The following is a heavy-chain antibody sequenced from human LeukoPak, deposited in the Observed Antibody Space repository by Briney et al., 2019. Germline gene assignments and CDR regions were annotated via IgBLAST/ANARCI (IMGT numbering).Heavy chain of an antibody. CDR3: ARGAYGSTTYYGVPGGLIWFDP. V-gene: IGHV4-30-4*01. CDR1: GNSIGSVDYY. Sequence: PSETLSLTCNVSGNSIGSVDYYWSWIRQPPGKGLEWIGSIDYSGNTYYIPSLQSRIAISLDTSKNHFSLKVISMTAADTAVYFCARGAYGSTTYYGVPGGLIWFDPWGQGTLATVSS. J-gene: IGHJ5*02. D-gene: IGHD3-10*01. CDR2: IDYSGNT.